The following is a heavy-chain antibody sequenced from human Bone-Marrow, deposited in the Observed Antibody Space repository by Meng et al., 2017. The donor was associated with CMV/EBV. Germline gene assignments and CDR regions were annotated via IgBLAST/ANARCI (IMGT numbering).Heavy chain of an antibody. CDR1: GYTFTGYY. CDR3: ARGGESAIPRGYYGMDV. CDR2: INPNSGGT. Sequence: ASVKVSCKASGYTFTGYYMHWVRQAPGQGLEWMGWINPNSGGTNYAQKFQGRVTMTRDTSISTAYMELSRLRSDDTAVYYCARGGESAIPRGYYGMDVWGQGTTVTVSS. D-gene: IGHD2-21*01. J-gene: IGHJ6*02. V-gene: IGHV1-2*02.